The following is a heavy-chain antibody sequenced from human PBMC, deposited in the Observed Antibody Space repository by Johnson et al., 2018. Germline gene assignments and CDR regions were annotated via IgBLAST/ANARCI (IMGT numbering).Heavy chain of an antibody. J-gene: IGHJ3*02. D-gene: IGHD3-16*01. V-gene: IGHV1-8*01. CDR3: ARRVHLGACDI. Sequence: QVQLVQSGAEVKKPGASVKVACKASGYNFISYDVSWVRQASGQGLEWMGWMNPDSGKTGYAQQFQGRVTMTRNTSVNTVYMGLSRLTSEDTALYFCARRVHLGACDIWAQGTVVTGSS. CDR1: GYNFISYD. CDR2: MNPDSGKT.